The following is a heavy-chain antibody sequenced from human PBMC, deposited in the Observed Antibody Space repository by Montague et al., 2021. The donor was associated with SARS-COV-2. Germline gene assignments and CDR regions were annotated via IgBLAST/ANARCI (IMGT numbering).Heavy chain of an antibody. Sequence: SETLSLTCTVSGGSISYYNWSWIRKPQGTGLERIGFIYYSGSTNYNHYLKSRVTISVDTSKNKYSLKLSSVTVAATAVYYCARENDILTGLYYWGQGTLVTVSS. CDR3: ARENDILTGLYY. J-gene: IGHJ4*02. V-gene: IGHV4-59*01. CDR2: IYYSGST. D-gene: IGHD3-9*01. CDR1: GGSISYYN.